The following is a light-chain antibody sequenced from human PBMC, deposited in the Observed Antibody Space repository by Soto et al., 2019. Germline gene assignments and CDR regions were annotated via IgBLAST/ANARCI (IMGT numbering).Light chain of an antibody. CDR1: SSNIGSNA. CDR2: NDN. J-gene: IGLJ1*01. Sequence: QTVVTQPPSTSGTPGQRVTISCSGTSSNIGSNAVTWHQQLPGTAPKLLIYNDNERPSGVPDRFSGSKSGTSASLAISGLQSEDEADYYCAAWDDSLNGFYVFGTGTKLTVL. V-gene: IGLV1-44*01. CDR3: AAWDDSLNGFYV.